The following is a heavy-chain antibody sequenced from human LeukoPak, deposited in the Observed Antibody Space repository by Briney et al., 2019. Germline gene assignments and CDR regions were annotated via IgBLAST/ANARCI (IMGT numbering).Heavy chain of an antibody. Sequence: PGGSLRLSCTFSGVTFGNSAISWFRQAPGKGLEWVGFIRSRAKDDTPQYAASVRGRFTISRDDSKNIAYLQMNSLRTDDTAVYYCTRSGDDYTFWLDFWGQGTLVTVSS. CDR1: GVTFGNSA. CDR2: IRSRAKDDTP. J-gene: IGHJ4*02. CDR3: TRSGDDYTFWLDF. D-gene: IGHD2/OR15-2a*01. V-gene: IGHV3-49*03.